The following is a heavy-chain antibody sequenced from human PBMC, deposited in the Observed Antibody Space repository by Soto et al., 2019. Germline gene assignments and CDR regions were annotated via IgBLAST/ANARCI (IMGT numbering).Heavy chain of an antibody. J-gene: IGHJ6*02. D-gene: IGHD4-17*01. CDR2: ISYDGSNK. Sequence: QVQLVESGGGVVQPGRSLRLSCAASGFTFSSYAMHWVRQAPGKGLEWVAVISYDGSNKYYADSVKGRFTISRDNSKNTLYLQMNSLRAEDTAVYYCARLRVSYGDYVDYYYGMDVWGQGTTVTVSS. CDR1: GFTFSSYA. V-gene: IGHV3-30-3*01. CDR3: ARLRVSYGDYVDYYYGMDV.